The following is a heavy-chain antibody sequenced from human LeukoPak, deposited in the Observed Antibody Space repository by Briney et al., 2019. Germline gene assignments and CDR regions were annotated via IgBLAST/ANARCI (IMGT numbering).Heavy chain of an antibody. CDR1: GFTFSTYS. Sequence: GGSLRLSCAASGFTFSTYSMNWVRQAPGKGLEWVANIKPDGSEKYYVDSVKGRFTVSRDNAKNSLYLQMNSLRAEDTAVYYCAISRGYFDYWGQGTLVTVSS. CDR2: IKPDGSEK. V-gene: IGHV3-7*01. J-gene: IGHJ4*02. CDR3: AISRGYFDY.